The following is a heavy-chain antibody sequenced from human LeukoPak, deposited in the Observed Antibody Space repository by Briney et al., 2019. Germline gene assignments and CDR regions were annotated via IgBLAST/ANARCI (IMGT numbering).Heavy chain of an antibody. J-gene: IGHJ4*02. CDR3: ARSRPTYYYDSSGTNFDY. V-gene: IGHV4-59*08. CDR1: GGSISSFY. Sequence: KPSGTPSLTCTVSGGSISSFYWGWIRQPPGEGLGWIWDIYYSGSTNYNPSLKSRVTISVDTSKNQFSLKLSSVTAADTAVYYCARSRPTYYYDSSGTNFDYWGQGTLVTVSS. D-gene: IGHD3-22*01. CDR2: IYYSGST.